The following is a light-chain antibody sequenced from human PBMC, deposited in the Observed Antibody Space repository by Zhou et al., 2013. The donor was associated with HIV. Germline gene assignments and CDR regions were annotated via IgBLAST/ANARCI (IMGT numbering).Light chain of an antibody. V-gene: IGKV3-11*01. CDR2: DAS. J-gene: IGKJ2*01. Sequence: TQSPTSLSVSPGKSVTLSCRASESVDIYLAWYQQKPGQAPRLLIYDASNRATGIPARFSGSGSGTDFTFTISSLEPEDFAVYYCQQRCNSTFGQGTKLEI. CDR3: QQRCNST. CDR1: ESVDIY.